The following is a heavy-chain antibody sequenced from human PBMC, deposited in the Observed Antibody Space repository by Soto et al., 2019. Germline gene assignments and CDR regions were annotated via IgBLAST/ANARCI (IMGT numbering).Heavy chain of an antibody. Sequence: QVQLQQWGAGLLKPSETLSLTCAVYGGSFSGYYWSWIRHHPGKGLEWIGEINHSGSTNYNPSLKSRVTISVDTSKNQFSLKLSSVTAADTAVYYCARGGYDNNWFDTWGQGTMVTVS. CDR1: GGSFSGYY. V-gene: IGHV4-34*01. J-gene: IGHJ5*02. D-gene: IGHD5-12*01. CDR2: INHSGST. CDR3: ARGGYDNNWFDT.